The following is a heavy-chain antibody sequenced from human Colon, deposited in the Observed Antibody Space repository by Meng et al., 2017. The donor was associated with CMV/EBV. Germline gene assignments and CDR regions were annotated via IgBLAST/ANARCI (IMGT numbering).Heavy chain of an antibody. CDR3: AHGRGWLTVY. D-gene: IGHD6-19*01. CDR2: IYWDDDN. CDR1: GFSLRTPEVG. Sequence: QIHLKDPGPHLVKPTQTLTLTCTFSGFSLRTPEVGVHWIRQPPGKALEWLALIYWDDDNQFRPSLKNRITITKDTSKNQVVLTMTNMDPVDTATYYCAHGRGWLTVYWGQGTLVTVSS. J-gene: IGHJ4*02. V-gene: IGHV2-5*02.